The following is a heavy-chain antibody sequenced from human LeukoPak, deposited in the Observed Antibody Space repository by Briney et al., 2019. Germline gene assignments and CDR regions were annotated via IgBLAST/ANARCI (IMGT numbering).Heavy chain of an antibody. CDR2: ISAYNGNT. CDR3: ARVKWAGAVPATALGVVNAFDI. V-gene: IGHV1-18*01. Sequence: GASVKVSCKASGYTFTSYGISWVRQAPGQGLEWMGWISAYNGNTNYAQKLQGRVTMTTDTSTSTAYMELRSLRSDDTAVYYCARVKWAGAVPATALGVVNAFDIWGQGTMVTVSS. J-gene: IGHJ3*02. CDR1: GYTFTSYG. D-gene: IGHD2-2*01.